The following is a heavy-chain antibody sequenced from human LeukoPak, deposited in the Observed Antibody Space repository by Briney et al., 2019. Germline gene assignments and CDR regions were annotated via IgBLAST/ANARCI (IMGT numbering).Heavy chain of an antibody. V-gene: IGHV4-59*01. CDR3: ARTLDDGTLDY. D-gene: IGHD1-1*01. J-gene: IGHJ4*02. CDR2: IYYSGRT. CDR1: GGSLSNYY. Sequence: SETLSLTCTVSGGSLSNYYWSWIRQPPGKGLEWIAYIYYSGRTSYNPSLKSRVTISVDTSKNQFSLKLNSVTAADTAVYYCARTLDDGTLDYWGQGTLVTVSS.